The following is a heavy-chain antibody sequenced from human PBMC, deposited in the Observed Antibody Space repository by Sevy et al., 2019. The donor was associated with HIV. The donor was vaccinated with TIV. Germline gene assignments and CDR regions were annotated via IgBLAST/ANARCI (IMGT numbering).Heavy chain of an antibody. J-gene: IGHJ6*02. V-gene: IGHV3-33*01. CDR1: GFTFSSYG. D-gene: IGHD6-13*01. Sequence: GGSLRLSCAASGFTFSSYGMHWVRQAPGKGLEWVAVIWYDGINKYYADSVKGRFTISRDNSKNTLYLQMNSLRAEDTAVYYCARAYSSWYYYYYYGMDVWGQGTTVTVSS. CDR2: IWYDGINK. CDR3: ARAYSSWYYYYYYGMDV.